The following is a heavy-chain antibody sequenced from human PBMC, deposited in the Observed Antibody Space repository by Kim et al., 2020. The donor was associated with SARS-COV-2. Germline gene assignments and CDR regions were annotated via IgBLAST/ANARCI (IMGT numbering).Heavy chain of an antibody. Sequence: YSPSFQGQVTISADKSISTAYLQWSSLKASDTAMYYCARRGEGWLLLDYWGQGTLVTVSS. CDR3: ARRGEGWLLLDY. D-gene: IGHD3-22*01. V-gene: IGHV5-51*01. J-gene: IGHJ4*02.